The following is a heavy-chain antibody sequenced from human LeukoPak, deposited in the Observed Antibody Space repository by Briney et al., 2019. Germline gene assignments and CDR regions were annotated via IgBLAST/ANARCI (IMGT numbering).Heavy chain of an antibody. CDR2: ISYDGSNK. V-gene: IGHV3-30*04. CDR1: GFTFSSYA. Sequence: PGRSLRLSCAASGFTFSSYAMHWVRQAPGKGLEWVAVISYDGSNKYYADSVKGRFTISRDNSKNTLYLQMNSLRAEDTAVYYCARVFSNPYYYYYYYMDVWGKGTTVTVSS. CDR3: ARVFSNPYYYYYYYMDV. J-gene: IGHJ6*03. D-gene: IGHD4-11*01.